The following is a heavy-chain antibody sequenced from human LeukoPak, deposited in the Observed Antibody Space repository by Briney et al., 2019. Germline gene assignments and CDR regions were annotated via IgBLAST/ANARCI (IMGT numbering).Heavy chain of an antibody. CDR3: ARMDYYDSSGYYPFDY. V-gene: IGHV5-51*01. D-gene: IGHD3-22*01. CDR1: GYSFTSYW. CDR2: IYPGDSDT. J-gene: IGHJ4*02. Sequence: GESLKISCKASGYSFTSYWICWVRQMPGKGLEWMGIIYPGDSDTRYSQSFHGQVTISADKSISTAYLQWSSLKASDTVMYYWARMDYYDSSGYYPFDYWGKGTLVTVSS.